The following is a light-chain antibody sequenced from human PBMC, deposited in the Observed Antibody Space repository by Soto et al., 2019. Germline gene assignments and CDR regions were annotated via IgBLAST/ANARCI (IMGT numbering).Light chain of an antibody. V-gene: IGLV2-14*03. Sequence: QSVLTQPASVSGSPGQSIPISCTGTSSDVGSYNSVSWYQQYPGKAPKLMIHDFNNRPSGISDRFSGSKSGNTASLTISGLQAEDEADYYCSSFTSSTSYVFGTGTKVTV. CDR3: SSFTSSTSYV. CDR2: DFN. CDR1: SSDVGSYNS. J-gene: IGLJ1*01.